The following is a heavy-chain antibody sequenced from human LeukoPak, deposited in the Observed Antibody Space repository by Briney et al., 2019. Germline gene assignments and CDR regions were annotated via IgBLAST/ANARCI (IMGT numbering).Heavy chain of an antibody. CDR1: GYTFTSYA. V-gene: IGHV1-3*01. D-gene: IGHD3-10*01. CDR2: INAGNGNT. J-gene: IGHJ4*02. CDR3: ARVMVRGVNGLGY. Sequence: ASVKVSGKASGYTFTSYAMHWVRQAPGQRLEWMGWINAGNGNTKYSQKFQGRVTITRDTSASTAYMELSSLRSEDTAVYYCARVMVRGVNGLGYWGQGTLVTVSS.